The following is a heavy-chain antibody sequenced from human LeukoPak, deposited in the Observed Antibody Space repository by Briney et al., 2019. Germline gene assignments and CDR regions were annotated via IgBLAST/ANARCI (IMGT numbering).Heavy chain of an antibody. V-gene: IGHV4-59*01. CDR2: IYYSGST. J-gene: IGHJ4*02. CDR3: ARISDISTIGNFDY. D-gene: IGHD3-9*01. Sequence: SETLSLTCTVSGGSISSYYWSWIRQPPGKGLEWIGYIYYSGSTNYNPSLKSRVTISVDTSKNQFTLKLSSVTAADTAVYYCARISDISTIGNFDYWGQGTLVTVSS. CDR1: GGSISSYY.